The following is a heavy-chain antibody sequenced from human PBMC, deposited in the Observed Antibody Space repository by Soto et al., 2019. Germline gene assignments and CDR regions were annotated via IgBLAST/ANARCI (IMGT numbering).Heavy chain of an antibody. V-gene: IGHV4-34*01. Sequence: PSETLSLTCAVYGGSFSGYYWSWIRQPPGKGLEWIGEINHSGSTYYNLSLKSRVTISVDTSKNQFSLKLSSVTAADTAVYYCARDYPNWGFVNWFDPWGQGTLVTVSS. D-gene: IGHD7-27*01. CDR1: GGSFSGYY. J-gene: IGHJ5*02. CDR3: ARDYPNWGFVNWFDP. CDR2: INHSGST.